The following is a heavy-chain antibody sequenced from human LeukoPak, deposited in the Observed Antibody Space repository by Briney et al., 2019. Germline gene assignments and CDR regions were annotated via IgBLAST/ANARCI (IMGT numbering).Heavy chain of an antibody. CDR1: GFNVNRNY. Sequence: PGGSLRLSCAASGFNVNRNYMSWVRQAPGMGLEWVSTLHSGGSAYYADSVKGRFTIFRDTSTNTPWLHMKSLKTDDTAVFYCARGRFLDFFDSWGQGTLVTVSS. J-gene: IGHJ4*02. CDR2: LHSGGSA. D-gene: IGHD3-3*01. CDR3: ARGRFLDFFDS. V-gene: IGHV3-66*02.